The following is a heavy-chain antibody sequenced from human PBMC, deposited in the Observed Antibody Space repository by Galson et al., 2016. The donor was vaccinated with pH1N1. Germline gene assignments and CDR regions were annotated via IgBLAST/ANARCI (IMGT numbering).Heavy chain of an antibody. CDR3: TTEGQRYGAH. Sequence: SLRLSCAVSGLTFSNAWMSWVRQFPGKGLEWVGRIKNRVEGGSTDYAAPVRGRFTVSRDDSKSTLYLQMSSLRSEDTAVYYCTTEGQRYGAHWGNGTTVIVSS. V-gene: IGHV3-15*01. J-gene: IGHJ6*03. D-gene: IGHD3-10*01. CDR2: IKNRVEGGST. CDR1: GLTFSNAW.